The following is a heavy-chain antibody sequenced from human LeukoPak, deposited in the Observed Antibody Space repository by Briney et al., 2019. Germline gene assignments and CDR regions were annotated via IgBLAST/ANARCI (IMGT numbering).Heavy chain of an antibody. J-gene: IGHJ4*02. CDR2: ISGTGSGDST. CDR1: GFTFRDYA. Sequence: HSGGSLRLSCVASGFTFRDYAMSWVRQAPGRGLEWVSVISGTGSGDSTYYADSVKGRFTISRDDSKNTLYLQMNSLRAEDTAVYFCATDPHPRRSTTITMDYWGQGTLVTVSS. D-gene: IGHD2/OR15-2a*01. V-gene: IGHV3-23*01. CDR3: ATDPHPRRSTTITMDY.